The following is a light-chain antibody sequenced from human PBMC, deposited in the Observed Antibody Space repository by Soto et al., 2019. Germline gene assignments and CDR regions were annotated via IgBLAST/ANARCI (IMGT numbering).Light chain of an antibody. CDR1: QSISRC. CDR2: GSF. Sequence: DIQMTQSPSSLSASVGDRVTITCRTSQSISRCLNWYQHKLGTAPKLLIHGSFKLQSGVPSRFSGSGSGTDFTLTISSLHPEDFATYYCQQSYNTPRTFGLGTKVDIK. J-gene: IGKJ1*01. CDR3: QQSYNTPRT. V-gene: IGKV1-39*01.